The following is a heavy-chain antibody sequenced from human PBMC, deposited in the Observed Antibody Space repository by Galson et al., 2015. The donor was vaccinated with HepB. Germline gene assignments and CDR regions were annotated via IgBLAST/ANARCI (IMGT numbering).Heavy chain of an antibody. CDR1: GYTFTSYG. D-gene: IGHD3-10*01. CDR3: ARDALLWFGEFPSYFDY. Sequence: SVKVSCKASGYTFTSYGINWVRQAPGQGLEWMGWISAYNGNTNHAQKLQGRVTMTTDTSTGTVYMELRSLRSDDTAVYYCARDALLWFGEFPSYFDYWGQVTLVTVSS. J-gene: IGHJ4*02. V-gene: IGHV1-18*04. CDR2: ISAYNGNT.